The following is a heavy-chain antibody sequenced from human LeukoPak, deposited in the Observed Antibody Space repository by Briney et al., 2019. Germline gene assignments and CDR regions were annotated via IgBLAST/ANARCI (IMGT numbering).Heavy chain of an antibody. V-gene: IGHV3-48*03. CDR3: ARDRVVYYDSSGPWYFDL. CDR2: ISSSGSTI. CDR1: RFTFSSYV. Sequence: GGSLRLSCAASRFTFSSYVVSWVRQAPGKGLEWVSYISSSGSTIYYADSVKGRFTISRDNAKNSLYLQMNSLRAEDTAVYYCARDRVVYYDSSGPWYFDLWGRGTLVTVSS. J-gene: IGHJ2*01. D-gene: IGHD3-22*01.